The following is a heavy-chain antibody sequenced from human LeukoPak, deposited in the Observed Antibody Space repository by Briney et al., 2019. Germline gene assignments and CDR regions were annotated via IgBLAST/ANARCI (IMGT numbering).Heavy chain of an antibody. CDR1: GYTFTGYY. J-gene: IGHJ5*02. D-gene: IGHD5-18*01. CDR2: INPNSGGT. CDR3: ARGRGVRRYVRGYWVGPYNWFDP. Sequence: ASVKVSCKASGYTFTGYYMHLVRQAPGQGLEWMGWINPNSGGTNYAQKFQGRVTMTRDTSISTAYMELSRLRSDDTAVYYCARGRGVRRYVRGYWVGPYNWFDPWGQGTLVSVSS. V-gene: IGHV1-2*02.